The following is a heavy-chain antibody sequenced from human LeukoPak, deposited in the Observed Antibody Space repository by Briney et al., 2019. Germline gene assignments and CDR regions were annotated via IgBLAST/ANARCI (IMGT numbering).Heavy chain of an antibody. CDR3: ANRKYCSGGSCYRGSYLDY. CDR1: GFTFSSNG. CDR2: IRYDGSNK. D-gene: IGHD2-15*01. J-gene: IGHJ4*02. V-gene: IGHV3-30*02. Sequence: GGSLRLSCAASGFTFSSNGMHRVRQAPGKGLEWVAFIRYDGSNKYYADSVKGRFTISRDNSKNTLYLQMNSLRAEDTAVYYCANRKYCSGGSCYRGSYLDYWGQGTLVTVSS.